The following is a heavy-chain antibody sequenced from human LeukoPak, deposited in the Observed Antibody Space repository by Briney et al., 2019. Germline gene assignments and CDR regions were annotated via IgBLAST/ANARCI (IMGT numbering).Heavy chain of an antibody. Sequence: PSETLSLTCAVYGGSFSGYYWSWIRQPPGKGLEWIGEINHSGSTNYNPSLKSRVTISVDTSKNQFSLKLSSVTAADTAVYYCARARGQWLVRSSFDYWGQGTLVTVSS. V-gene: IGHV4-34*01. CDR3: ARARGQWLVRSSFDY. CDR1: GGSFSGYY. D-gene: IGHD6-19*01. CDR2: INHSGST. J-gene: IGHJ4*02.